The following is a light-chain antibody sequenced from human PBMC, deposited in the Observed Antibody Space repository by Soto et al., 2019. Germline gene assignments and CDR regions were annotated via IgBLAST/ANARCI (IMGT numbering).Light chain of an antibody. CDR3: SSSTSSNTFV. J-gene: IGLJ1*01. CDR2: EVI. CDR1: NSDVNY. Sequence: QSALTQPASVSGAPGQSITISCTGTNSDVNYVSWHQQHPGKAPKLMIYEVINLSSGVSNRFSGSKSGNTASLTISGLQAEDEADYYCSSSTSSNTFVFGTGTKLTVL. V-gene: IGLV2-14*01.